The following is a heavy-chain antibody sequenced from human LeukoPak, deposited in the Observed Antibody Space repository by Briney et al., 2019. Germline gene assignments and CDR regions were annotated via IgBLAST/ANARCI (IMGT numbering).Heavy chain of an antibody. CDR2: IYHSGST. D-gene: IGHD5-18*01. CDR1: GGFHSSSNW. J-gene: IGHJ4*02. Sequence: SETVSLTCAVSGGFHSSSNWWGWVRPRPGKGLDWIGEIYHSGSTNYNPSLKSRVTISVDKSKNQFSLKLSGVTAADTPVYYCARVKGYSYGHDYWGQGTLVTVSS. CDR3: ARVKGYSYGHDY. V-gene: IGHV4-4*02.